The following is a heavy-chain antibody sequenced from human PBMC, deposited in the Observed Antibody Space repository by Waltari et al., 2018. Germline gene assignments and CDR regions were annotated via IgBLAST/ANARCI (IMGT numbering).Heavy chain of an antibody. D-gene: IGHD2-21*02. Sequence: EVQLVESGGGLVKPGGSLRLSCAASGFTFSNAWMNWVRQAPGKGLEWVGRIKSKTDGGTTDYAAPVKGRFTISRDDSKNTLYLQMNSLKTEDTAVYYCTTAYCGGDCIYYYYGMDVWGQGTTVTVSS. CDR3: TTAYCGGDCIYYYYGMDV. CDR1: GFTFSNAW. CDR2: IKSKTDGGTT. J-gene: IGHJ6*02. V-gene: IGHV3-15*07.